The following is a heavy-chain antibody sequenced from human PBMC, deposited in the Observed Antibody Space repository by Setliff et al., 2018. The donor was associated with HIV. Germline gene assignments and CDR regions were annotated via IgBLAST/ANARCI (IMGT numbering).Heavy chain of an antibody. V-gene: IGHV1-2*02. CDR3: ARGFTYRGYYYGSGSYYNIQQPIDY. CDR2: INPNSGGT. CDR1: GYTFTGYY. Sequence: ASVKVSCKASGYTFTGYYMHWVRQAPGQGLEWMGWINPNSGGTNYAQKFQVRVTMTRDTSISTAYMELSRLRSDDTAVYYCARGFTYRGYYYGSGSYYNIQQPIDYWGQGTLVTVSS. J-gene: IGHJ4*02. D-gene: IGHD3-10*01.